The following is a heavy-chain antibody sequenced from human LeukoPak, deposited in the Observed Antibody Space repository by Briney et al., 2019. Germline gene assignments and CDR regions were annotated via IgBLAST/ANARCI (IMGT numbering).Heavy chain of an antibody. CDR2: ISSSGSTI. CDR1: GFTFSSYE. J-gene: IGHJ6*04. V-gene: IGHV3-48*03. CDR3: ARDQIVLRYFDHPYYYGMDV. Sequence: GGSLRLSCAASGFTFSSYEMNWVRQAPGKGLEWVSYISSSGSTIYYADSVKGRFTISRDNAKNSLYLQMNSLRAEDTAVYYCARDQIVLRYFDHPYYYGMDVWGKGTTVTVSS. D-gene: IGHD3-9*01.